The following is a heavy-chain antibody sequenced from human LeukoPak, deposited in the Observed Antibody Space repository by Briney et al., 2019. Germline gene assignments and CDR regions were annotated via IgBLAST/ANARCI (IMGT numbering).Heavy chain of an antibody. Sequence: SETLSLTCTVSGGSLSGHWWSWIRQPPGKGLEWIGYIYYSGNTNYNPSLNTRVTISVDTSKNQFSLNLRSVTAADTAVYYCAGLHFAAAEEFDPWGQGTLVTVFS. D-gene: IGHD6-13*01. V-gene: IGHV4-59*08. CDR3: AGLHFAAAEEFDP. CDR1: GGSLSGHW. CDR2: IYYSGNT. J-gene: IGHJ5*02.